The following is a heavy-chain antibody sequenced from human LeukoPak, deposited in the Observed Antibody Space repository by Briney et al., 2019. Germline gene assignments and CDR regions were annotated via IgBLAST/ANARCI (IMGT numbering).Heavy chain of an antibody. J-gene: IGHJ6*02. CDR2: IKSKNNGGTT. V-gene: IGHV3-15*01. Sequence: GGSLRLSCAASGFTFSNAWMSWVRQAPGKGLEWVGRIKSKNNGGTTDYAAPGRGRFIISRDDSKNKLYLQMNSLKTEDTGVYYCTTGPWNVEMAAMWDYYDMDVWGQGTTVTVSS. D-gene: IGHD5-24*01. CDR3: TTGPWNVEMAAMWDYYDMDV. CDR1: GFTFSNAW.